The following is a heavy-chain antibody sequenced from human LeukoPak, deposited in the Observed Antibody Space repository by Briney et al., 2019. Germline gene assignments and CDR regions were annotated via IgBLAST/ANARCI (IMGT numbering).Heavy chain of an antibody. CDR2: INPNSGGT. D-gene: IGHD3-22*01. J-gene: IGHJ4*02. CDR1: GYTFTGYY. CDR3: ARYGWGYYDSSGSPDY. Sequence: ASVKVSCKASGYTFTGYYMHWVRQAPGQGLEWMGWINPNSGGTNYAQKFQGRVTMTRDTSISIAYMELSSLRSEDTAVYYCARYGWGYYDSSGSPDYWGQGTLVTVSS. V-gene: IGHV1-2*02.